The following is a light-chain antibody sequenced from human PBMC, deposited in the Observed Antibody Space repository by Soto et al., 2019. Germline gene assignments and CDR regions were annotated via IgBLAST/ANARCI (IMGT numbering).Light chain of an antibody. CDR2: GAS. J-gene: IGKJ5*01. CDR3: QQYAVLPPS. V-gene: IGKV3-20*01. Sequence: IGVTQSPGTLSLSPGERTTLSCRASQSISSYLSWYQQKPGQGPRLLISGASSRATGIPDRFSGSGSGTDFTLTISRLEPEDFAVYYCQQYAVLPPSFGQGRLLET. CDR1: QSISSY.